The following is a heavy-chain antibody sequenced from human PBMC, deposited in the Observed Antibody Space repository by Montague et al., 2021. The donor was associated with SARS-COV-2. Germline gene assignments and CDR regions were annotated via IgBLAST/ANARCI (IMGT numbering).Heavy chain of an antibody. CDR1: GFLFDDYW. CDR2: IKLDGSEE. Sequence: SRSLSLSASGFLFDDYWMRWARQAPGKGLEWVANIKLDGSEEDYMDSVKGRFTVSRDNARNSLYLQMNSLRVEDTAVYYCVKGTHYMDIWGEGTTVAVSS. CDR3: VKGTHYMDI. V-gene: IGHV3-7*01. J-gene: IGHJ6*03.